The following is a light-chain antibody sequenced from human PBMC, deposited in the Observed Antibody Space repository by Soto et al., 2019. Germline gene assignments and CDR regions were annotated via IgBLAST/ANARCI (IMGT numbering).Light chain of an antibody. Sequence: TVLTQSPLSLPVTPGEPPSISCSSCPSFLHSNGYNYLDWYLQKPGQSPQLLIYLGSNRASGVPDRFSGGGSGTDFTLKISRVEAEDVGVYYCMQALQTPRTFGQGTKV. CDR2: LGS. V-gene: IGKV2-28*01. J-gene: IGKJ1*01. CDR1: PSFLHSNGYNY. CDR3: MQALQTPRT.